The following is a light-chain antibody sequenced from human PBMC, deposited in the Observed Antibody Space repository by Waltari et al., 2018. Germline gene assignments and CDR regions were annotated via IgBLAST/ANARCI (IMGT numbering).Light chain of an antibody. CDR2: EVS. J-gene: IGLJ2*01. V-gene: IGLV2-14*01. CDR3: SSYTSSSTRV. CDR1: SSDVGGYNY. Sequence: QSALTHPASVSGSPGQSITISCTGTSSDVGGYNYVSWYQQHPGKAPKLMLYEVSNRPSGVTNRVSGSKSGNTASLTISGLQAEDEADYYCSSYTSSSTRVFGGGTKLTVL.